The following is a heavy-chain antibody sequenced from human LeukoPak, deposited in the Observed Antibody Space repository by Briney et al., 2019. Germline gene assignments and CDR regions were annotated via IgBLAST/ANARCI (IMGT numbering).Heavy chain of an antibody. J-gene: IGHJ4*02. CDR3: ATRSGTIFGVVIPFDY. V-gene: IGHV1-24*01. CDR1: GYTLTELS. Sequence: ASVKVSCKVSGYTLTELSMHWVRRAPGKGLEWMGGFDPEDGETIYAQKFQGRVTMTEDTSTDTAYMELSSLRSEDTAVYYCATRSGTIFGVVIPFDYWGQGTLVTVSS. CDR2: FDPEDGET. D-gene: IGHD3-3*01.